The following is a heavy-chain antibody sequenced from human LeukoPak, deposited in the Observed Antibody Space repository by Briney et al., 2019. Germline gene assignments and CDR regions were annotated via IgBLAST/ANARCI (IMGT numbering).Heavy chain of an antibody. J-gene: IGHJ4*02. CDR3: ARGYKRTTVTTCHCNC. CDR2: ISDSGGS. Sequence: SETLSLTCSVSGGSVSSGISYWSWIRQPPGEGLEWIAYISDSGGSGYNPSLRGRVTISLDTSKNQFSLRLTSVTAADTAMYYCARGYKRTTVTTCHCNCWGQGTLVTVSS. CDR1: GGSVSSGISY. D-gene: IGHD4-17*01. V-gene: IGHV4-61*01.